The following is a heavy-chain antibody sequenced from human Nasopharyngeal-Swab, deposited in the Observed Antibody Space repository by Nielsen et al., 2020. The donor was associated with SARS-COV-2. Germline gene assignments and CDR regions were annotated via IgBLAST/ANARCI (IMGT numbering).Heavy chain of an antibody. Sequence: WIRQPPGKGLEWIGENSHSGSTNYNPSLNRRVTISVDTSKNQFSLKLSSVTAADTAVYYCARSCRVVTAIRFAFDIWGQGTMVTVSS. D-gene: IGHD2-21*02. CDR2: NSHSGST. CDR3: ARSCRVVTAIRFAFDI. J-gene: IGHJ3*02. V-gene: IGHV4-34*01.